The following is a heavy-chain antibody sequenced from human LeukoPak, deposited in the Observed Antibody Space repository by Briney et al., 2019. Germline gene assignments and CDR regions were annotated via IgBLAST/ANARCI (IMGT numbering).Heavy chain of an antibody. CDR2: IYYRGST. CDR3: ARIYSLYYFDY. V-gene: IGHV4-39*07. CDR1: GGSISSRSYY. D-gene: IGHD2-21*01. Sequence: SETLSLTCTVSGGSISSRSYYWGGFRQPTGKGGEWLGSIYYRGSTYYNPSLKRRVTISVDKSKNQFSLKLSSVTAADTAVYYCARIYSLYYFDYWGQGTLVTVSS. J-gene: IGHJ4*02.